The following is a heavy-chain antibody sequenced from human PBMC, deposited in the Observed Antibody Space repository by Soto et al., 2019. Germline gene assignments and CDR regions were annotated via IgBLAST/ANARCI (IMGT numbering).Heavy chain of an antibody. CDR1: GNSFTTYY. V-gene: IGHV1-46*01. J-gene: IGHJ4*02. CDR3: AGLYHYDSSGYYGY. CDR2: INPSGGRA. D-gene: IGHD3-22*01. Sequence: ASVKVSCKASGNSFTTYYMHWVRQAPGQGLEWMGIINPSGGRATYAQKFQGRVTMTRDTSTSTFHMELSSLTSEDTAVYYCAGLYHYDSSGYYGYWGQGTLVTVSS.